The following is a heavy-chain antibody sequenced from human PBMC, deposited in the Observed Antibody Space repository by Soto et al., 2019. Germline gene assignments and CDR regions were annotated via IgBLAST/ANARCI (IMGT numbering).Heavy chain of an antibody. D-gene: IGHD3-10*01. Sequence: SGPTLVNPTQTLTLTCTFSGFSLSTSGVGEGWIRQPPGKALEWLALIYWDNDKRYSPSLKSRLTITKDTSKNQVVLTMTNMDPVDTATYYCAHSRAELLWFGELYDYWGQGTLVTVSS. CDR2: IYWDNDK. CDR3: AHSRAELLWFGELYDY. V-gene: IGHV2-5*02. J-gene: IGHJ4*02. CDR1: GFSLSTSGVG.